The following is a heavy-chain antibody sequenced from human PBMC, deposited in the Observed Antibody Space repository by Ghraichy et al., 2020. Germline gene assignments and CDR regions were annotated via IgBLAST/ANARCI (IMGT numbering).Heavy chain of an antibody. Sequence: SETLSLTCTVSGGSVSSGSYYWSWIRQPPGKGLEWIGYIYYSGSTNYNPSLKSRVTISVDTSMNQFSLKLSSVTAADTAVYYCARQGDSFPQHYFDYWGQGSLVTVSS. J-gene: IGHJ4*02. CDR1: GGSVSSGSYY. CDR3: ARQGDSFPQHYFDY. V-gene: IGHV4-61*01. CDR2: IYYSGST. D-gene: IGHD3-22*01.